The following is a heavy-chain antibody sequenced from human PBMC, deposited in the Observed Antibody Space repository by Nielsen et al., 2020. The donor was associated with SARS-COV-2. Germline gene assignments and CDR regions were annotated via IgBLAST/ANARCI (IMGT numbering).Heavy chain of an antibody. V-gene: IGHV3-11*05. CDR1: GFMVSDSY. J-gene: IGHJ2*01. D-gene: IGHD6-19*01. CDR3: ARVAGTPPVSYSYFDL. Sequence: GESLRLSCAASGFMVSDSYMSWIRQAPGKGLEWVAQMSGSSSYIHYADSVKGRYTISKDSAKNSLYLQMNNLRAEDTAVYYCARVAGTPPVSYSYFDLWGRGTLVTVSS. CDR2: MSGSSSYI.